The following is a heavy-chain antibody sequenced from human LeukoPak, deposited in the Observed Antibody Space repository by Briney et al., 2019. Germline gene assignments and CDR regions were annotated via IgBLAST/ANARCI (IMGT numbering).Heavy chain of an antibody. CDR3: ARERYYYDRNYFDY. J-gene: IGHJ4*02. Sequence: KISCKASGSPFTGYYMNWVRQPHGQGLKWMGWINPNSGGTSYAQKFQGRVTMTRDTSTSTVYMELSSLRSEDTAVYYCARERYYYDRNYFDYWGQGTLVTVSS. D-gene: IGHD3-22*01. CDR1: GSPFTGYY. V-gene: IGHV1-2*02. CDR2: INPNSGGT.